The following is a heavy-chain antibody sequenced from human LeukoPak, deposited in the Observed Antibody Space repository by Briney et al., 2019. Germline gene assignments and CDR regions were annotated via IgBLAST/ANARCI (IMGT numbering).Heavy chain of an antibody. V-gene: IGHV4-34*01. Sequence: SETLSLTCAVYGGSFSVYYWSWIRQPPGKGLEWIGEINHSGSTNYNPSLKSRVTISVDTSKNQFSLKLSSVTAADTAVYYCASLSPFDYWGQGTLVTVSS. CDR3: ASLSPFDY. CDR2: INHSGST. CDR1: GGSFSVYY. J-gene: IGHJ4*02.